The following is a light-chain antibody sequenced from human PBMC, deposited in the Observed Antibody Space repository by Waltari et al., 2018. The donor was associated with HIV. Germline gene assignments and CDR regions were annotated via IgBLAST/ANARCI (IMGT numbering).Light chain of an antibody. Sequence: SSELTQDPAVSVALGQTVRITCPGDSLRSYSASWYQQKPGQAPVIVFYSRNNRPAGIPDRFSGSSAGNTASLTITGAQAEDEADYYCHSRDTTGDLLVFGGGTKLTVL. J-gene: IGLJ2*01. CDR1: SLRSYS. CDR2: SRN. CDR3: HSRDTTGDLLV. V-gene: IGLV3-19*01.